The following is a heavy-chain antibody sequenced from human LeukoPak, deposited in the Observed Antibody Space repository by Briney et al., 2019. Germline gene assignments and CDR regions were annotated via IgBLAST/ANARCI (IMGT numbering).Heavy chain of an antibody. CDR1: GFTVSSNY. CDR3: ARGQSSGWYIEGYFQH. J-gene: IGHJ1*01. Sequence: GGSLRLSCAASGFTVSSNYMSWVRQAPGKGLEWVSVIYSGGSTYYADSVKGRFTISRDNSKNTLYLQMNSLRAEDTAVYYCARGQSSGWYIEGYFQHWGQGTLVTVSS. V-gene: IGHV3-53*01. CDR2: IYSGGST. D-gene: IGHD6-19*01.